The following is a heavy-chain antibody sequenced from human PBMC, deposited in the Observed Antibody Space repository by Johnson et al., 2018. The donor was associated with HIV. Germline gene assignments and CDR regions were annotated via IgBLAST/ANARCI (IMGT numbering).Heavy chain of an antibody. CDR1: GFTVSSNY. V-gene: IGHV3-66*01. Sequence: VQLLESGGGLVQPGGSLRLSCAASGFTVSSNYMNWVRQAPGKGLEWVSVIYSGGSTYYADSVKGRFTISRDNSKNTLYLQMNSLRAEDTAIYYCARAYSYGAFDIWGQGTMVTVSS. CDR2: IYSGGST. D-gene: IGHD3-16*01. CDR3: ARAYSYGAFDI. J-gene: IGHJ3*02.